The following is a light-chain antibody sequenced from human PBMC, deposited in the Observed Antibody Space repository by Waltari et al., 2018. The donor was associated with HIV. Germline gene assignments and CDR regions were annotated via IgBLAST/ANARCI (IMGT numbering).Light chain of an antibody. J-gene: IGLJ3*02. CDR3: CSYSSTNTPWV. CDR1: SSDIGDYNY. V-gene: IGLV2-14*01. CDR2: EVS. Sequence: VSGSPGQSITISCSGTSSDIGDYNYVSWYQQHPGKAPKLMIFEVSNRPSGVSNRFSGSKSGNTASLTISGLQTEDEADYFCCSYSSTNTPWVFGGGTKLTV.